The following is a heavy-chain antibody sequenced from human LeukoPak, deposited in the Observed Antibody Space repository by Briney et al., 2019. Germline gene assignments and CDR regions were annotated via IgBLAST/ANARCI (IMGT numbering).Heavy chain of an antibody. CDR1: GGSISSSSYY. D-gene: IGHD6-13*01. CDR3: AREIAAAGTGNWFDP. J-gene: IGHJ5*02. CDR2: IYYSGST. V-gene: IGHV4-39*01. Sequence: SETLSLTCTVSGGSISSSSYYWGWIRQPAGKGLEWIGSIYYSGSTYYNPSLKSRVTISVDTSKNQFSLKLSSVTAADTAVYYCAREIAAAGTGNWFDPWGQGTLVTVSS.